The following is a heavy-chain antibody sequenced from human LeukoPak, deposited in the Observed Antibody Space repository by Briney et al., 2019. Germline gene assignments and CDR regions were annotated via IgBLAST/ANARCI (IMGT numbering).Heavy chain of an antibody. CDR2: IYYSGST. J-gene: IGHJ6*02. CDR1: GGSVSSGSYY. D-gene: IGHD2-15*01. Sequence: PSETLSLTCTVSGGSVSSGSYYWGWIRQPPGKGLEWIGYIYYSGSTNYNPSLKSRVTISVDTSKNQFSLKLSSVTAADTAVYYCARDPSLTRPYCSGGSCYSYYYYGMDVWGQGTTVTVSS. CDR3: ARDPSLTRPYCSGGSCYSYYYYGMDV. V-gene: IGHV4-61*01.